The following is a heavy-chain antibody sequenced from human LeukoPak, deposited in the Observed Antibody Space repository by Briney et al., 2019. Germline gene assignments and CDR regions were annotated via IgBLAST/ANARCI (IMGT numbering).Heavy chain of an antibody. CDR1: GGSISTYY. Sequence: SETLSLTCTVSGGSISTYYWNWIRQPPGKGLEWIGYIYYSGSTNYNPSLKSRVTISLDTSENQFSLKLSSVTAADTAVYYCARGGQRVATISDYWGQGTLVTVSS. V-gene: IGHV4-59*01. CDR3: ARGGQRVATISDY. CDR2: IYYSGST. D-gene: IGHD5-12*01. J-gene: IGHJ4*02.